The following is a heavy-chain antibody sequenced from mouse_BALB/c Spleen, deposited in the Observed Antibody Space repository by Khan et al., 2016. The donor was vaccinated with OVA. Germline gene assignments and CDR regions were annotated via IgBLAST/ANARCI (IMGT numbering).Heavy chain of an antibody. Sequence: VELVESGPGLVAPSQSLSITCTISGFSLTNYGVHWVRQPPGKGLEWLVLMWSDGSTTYNSALKSRLTISKDNSKSQVFVKMNSLQTDDTAMYFCARQPYYHYNVMDYWGQGTSVTVSS. CDR2: MWSDGST. CDR1: GFSLTNYG. D-gene: IGHD2-10*01. J-gene: IGHJ4*01. CDR3: ARQPYYHYNVMDY. V-gene: IGHV2-6-1*01.